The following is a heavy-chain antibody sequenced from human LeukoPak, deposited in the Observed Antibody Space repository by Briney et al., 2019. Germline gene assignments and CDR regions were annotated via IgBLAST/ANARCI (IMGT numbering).Heavy chain of an antibody. CDR2: ISGSGGST. D-gene: IGHD3-16*02. Sequence: GGSLRLSCAASGFTFSSYGMSWVRQAPGKGLEWVSAISGSGGSTYYADSVKGRFTISRDNSKNTLYLQMNSLRVEDTAVYYCAKRDFTFGGVIRKYYYYYMDVWGIGTTVTISS. V-gene: IGHV3-23*01. CDR3: AKRDFTFGGVIRKYYYYYMDV. CDR1: GFTFSSYG. J-gene: IGHJ6*03.